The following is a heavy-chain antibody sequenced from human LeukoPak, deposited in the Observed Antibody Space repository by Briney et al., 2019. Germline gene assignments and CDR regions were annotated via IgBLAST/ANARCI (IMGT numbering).Heavy chain of an antibody. J-gene: IGHJ6*03. CDR1: GYTFTSYG. CDR2: ISTNTGNP. Sequence: GASVKVSCKASGYTFTSYGISWVRQAPGQGLEWMGWISTNTGNPTYAQGFTGRFVFSLDTSVSTAYLQISSLKAEDTAVYYCARKSVAATPRDIVYQYSYMDVWGKRTTVTVSS. D-gene: IGHD2-15*01. V-gene: IGHV7-4-1*02. CDR3: ARKSVAATPRDIVYQYSYMDV.